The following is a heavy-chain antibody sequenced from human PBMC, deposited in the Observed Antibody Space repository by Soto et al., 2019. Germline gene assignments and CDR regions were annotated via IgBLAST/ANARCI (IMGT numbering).Heavy chain of an antibody. V-gene: IGHV1-58*01. CDR1: GFTFTSSA. J-gene: IGHJ6*02. D-gene: IGHD1-7*01. CDR2: IVVGSGNT. CDR3: AADPEYNWNYVGYYYGMDV. Sequence: GASVKVSCKASGFTFTSSAVQWVRQARGQRLEWIGWIVVGSGNTNYAQKFQERVTITRDMSTSTAYMGLSSLRSEDTAVYYCAADPEYNWNYVGYYYGMDVWGQGTTVTVSS.